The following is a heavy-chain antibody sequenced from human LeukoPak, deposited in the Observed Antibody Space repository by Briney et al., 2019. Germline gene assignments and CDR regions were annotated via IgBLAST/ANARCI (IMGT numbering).Heavy chain of an antibody. CDR1: GGSISSYY. Sequence: SETLSLTCTVSGGSISSYYWSWIRQPPGKGLEWIGYIYYSGSTNYNPSLKSRVTISVDTSKNQFSLKLSSVTAADTAVYYCARIRGSGWPDYFDHWGQGTWSPSPQ. D-gene: IGHD6-19*01. CDR2: IYYSGST. V-gene: IGHV4-59*08. CDR3: ARIRGSGWPDYFDH. J-gene: IGHJ4*02.